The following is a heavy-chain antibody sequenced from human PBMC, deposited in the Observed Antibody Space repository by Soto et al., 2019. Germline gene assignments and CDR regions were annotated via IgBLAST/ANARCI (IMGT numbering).Heavy chain of an antibody. CDR2: IHPSGST. J-gene: IGHJ3*02. CDR3: ARDVRRLARRSGKYYIPFDI. CDR1: GGSISGYY. D-gene: IGHD3-10*01. Sequence: SETLSLTCTVSGGSISGYYWSWIRQPPGKGLEWIGYIHPSGSTNYNPSLKSRVTISVDTSKNQFSLKVSSVTAADTAVYYCARDVRRLARRSGKYYIPFDIWGQGTMVTVSS. V-gene: IGHV4-59*01.